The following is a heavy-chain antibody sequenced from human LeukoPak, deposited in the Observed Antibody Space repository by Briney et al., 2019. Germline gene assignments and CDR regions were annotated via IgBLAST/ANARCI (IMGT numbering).Heavy chain of an antibody. J-gene: IGHJ4*02. D-gene: IGHD2-2*02. CDR3: ARDFNYCSSTSCYTNPLGY. CDR1: GFTFSSYS. V-gene: IGHV3-21*01. CDR2: IRSSSSYI. Sequence: PGGSLRLSCAASGFTFSSYSMNWVRQAPGKGLEWVSSIRSSSSYIYYADSVKGRFTISRDNAKNSLYLQMNSLRAEDTAVYYCARDFNYCSSTSCYTNPLGYWGQGTLVTVSS.